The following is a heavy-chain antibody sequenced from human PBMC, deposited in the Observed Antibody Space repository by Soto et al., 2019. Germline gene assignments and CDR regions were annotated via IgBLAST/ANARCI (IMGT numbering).Heavy chain of an antibody. D-gene: IGHD4-17*01. Sequence: WGSLRLSCAASGFTFTAYSIHLFRHAPCKWLEWVSAISINSDYVHYADSLKGRFTISRDNAKNSLYLQMNSLRAEDTAVYYCASHYGDNGWFDPWAREPWSPSPQ. CDR3: ASHYGDNGWFDP. V-gene: IGHV3-21*06. CDR1: GFTFTAYS. J-gene: IGHJ5*02. CDR2: ISINSDYV.